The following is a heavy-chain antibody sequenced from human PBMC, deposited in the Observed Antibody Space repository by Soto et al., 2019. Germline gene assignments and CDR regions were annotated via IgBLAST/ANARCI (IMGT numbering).Heavy chain of an antibody. D-gene: IGHD5-12*01. Sequence: QVQPVESGGGVVQSGRSLRLSCVVSGFTFRSYAMHWVRQAPGQGLEWVAVISNDGNNNYHADSVKGRFTISRDNSKNTLYLHMDSLRAEDTALYYCSRFVGYGGSEYDFDTWGQGIHVIVST. CDR1: GFTFRSYA. CDR3: SRFVGYGGSEYDFDT. J-gene: IGHJ4*02. V-gene: IGHV3-30-3*02. CDR2: ISNDGNNN.